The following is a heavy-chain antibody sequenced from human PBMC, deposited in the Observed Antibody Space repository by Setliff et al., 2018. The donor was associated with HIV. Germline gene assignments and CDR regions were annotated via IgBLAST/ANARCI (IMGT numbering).Heavy chain of an antibody. V-gene: IGHV4-34*01. CDR2: INHSGST. CDR1: GESFSGYY. J-gene: IGHJ4*02. CDR3: ARDPKHSSSGDLEY. Sequence: ETLSLTCAVYGESFSGYYWSWIRQPPGKGLEWIGEINHSGSTNYNPSLKSRVIISVDTSKNQFSLKLTSVTAADTAVYYCARDPKHSSSGDLEYWSQGTLVTVSS. D-gene: IGHD3-22*01.